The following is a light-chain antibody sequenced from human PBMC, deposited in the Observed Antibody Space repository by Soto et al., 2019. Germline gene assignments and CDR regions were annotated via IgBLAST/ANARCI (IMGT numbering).Light chain of an antibody. V-gene: IGKV3-15*01. CDR3: QQYNSLPLT. J-gene: IGKJ4*01. CDR2: GAS. Sequence: ERVMTQSPATLSVSPGEIATLSCTASQNIYTYLAWYQQKPGQPPRLLISGASSRASDVTARFSGRGSGTEFTLTITSLQSEDFAIYYCQQYNSLPLTFGGGTKVEIK. CDR1: QNIYTY.